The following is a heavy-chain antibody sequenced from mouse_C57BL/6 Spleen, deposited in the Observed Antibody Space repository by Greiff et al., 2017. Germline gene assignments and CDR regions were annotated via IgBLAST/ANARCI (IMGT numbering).Heavy chain of an antibody. CDR3: AREGTTVVKSYYFDY. CDR2: ILPGSGST. CDR1: GYTFTGYW. J-gene: IGHJ2*01. Sequence: VQLQQSGAELMKPGASLKLSCKATGYTFTGYWIEWVKQRPGHGLEWIGEILPGSGSTNYNEKFKGKATFTADTSSNTAYMQLSSLTTEDSAIYYCAREGTTVVKSYYFDYWGQGTTLTVSS. V-gene: IGHV1-9*01. D-gene: IGHD1-1*01.